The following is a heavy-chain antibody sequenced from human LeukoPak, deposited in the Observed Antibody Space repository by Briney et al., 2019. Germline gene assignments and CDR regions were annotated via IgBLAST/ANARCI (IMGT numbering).Heavy chain of an antibody. Sequence: GGSLRLSCAASGFTFSSYSMNWVRQAPGKGLEWVSSIRSSSSYIYYADSVKGRFTISRDNAKNPLYLQMNSLRAEDTAVYYCASDSGSLRGEFDYWGQGTLVTVSS. CDR3: ASDSGSLRGEFDY. D-gene: IGHD1-26*01. CDR1: GFTFSSYS. CDR2: IRSSSSYI. V-gene: IGHV3-21*01. J-gene: IGHJ4*02.